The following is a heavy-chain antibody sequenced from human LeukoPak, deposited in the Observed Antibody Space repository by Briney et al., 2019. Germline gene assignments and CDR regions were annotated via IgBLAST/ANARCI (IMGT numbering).Heavy chain of an antibody. Sequence: PGGSLRLSCAASGFTFSDHYMDWVRQAPGKGLEWVGRTRNKANSYTTEYAASVKGRFTISRDDSKNSLYLQMNSLKTEDTAVYYCARGRNDYGDYGLDYWGQGTLVTVSS. D-gene: IGHD4-17*01. V-gene: IGHV3-72*01. J-gene: IGHJ4*02. CDR1: GFTFSDHY. CDR3: ARGRNDYGDYGLDY. CDR2: TRNKANSYTT.